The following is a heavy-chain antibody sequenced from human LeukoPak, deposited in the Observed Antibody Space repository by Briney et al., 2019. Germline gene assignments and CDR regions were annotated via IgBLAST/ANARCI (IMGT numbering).Heavy chain of an antibody. CDR2: IYTSGST. D-gene: IGHD6-19*01. CDR3: AGGPAWAGTAFDF. CDR1: SGSVRSYY. V-gene: IGHV4-4*09. J-gene: IGHJ4*02. Sequence: SETLSLTCSVSSGSVRSYYWSWIRQFAGKELQWIGYIYTSGSTDYNPSLKSRVTISVDRSRNLIFLNLRSVTAADTAVYYCAGGPAWAGTAFDFWGQGSRVTVSS.